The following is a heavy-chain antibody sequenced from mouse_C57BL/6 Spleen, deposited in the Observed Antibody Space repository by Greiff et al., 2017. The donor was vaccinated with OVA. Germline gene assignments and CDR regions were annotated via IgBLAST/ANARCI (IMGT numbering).Heavy chain of an antibody. CDR1: GYSFTDYN. CDR3: GGSYYYGSSYGYFDV. J-gene: IGHJ1*03. CDR2: INPNYGTT. Sequence: EVQLQESGPELVKPGASVKISCKASGYSFTDYNMNWVKQSNGKSLEWIGVINPNYGTTSYNQKFKGKATLTVDQSSSTAYMQLSSLTSEDSAVYYCGGSYYYGSSYGYFDVWGTGTTVTVSS. V-gene: IGHV1-39*01. D-gene: IGHD1-1*01.